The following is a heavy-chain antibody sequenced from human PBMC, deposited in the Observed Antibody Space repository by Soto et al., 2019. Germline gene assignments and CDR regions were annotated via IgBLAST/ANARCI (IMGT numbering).Heavy chain of an antibody. J-gene: IGHJ6*02. CDR2: LYPNSGGT. CDR1: GYTFTGYY. Sequence: VSSVKVSCKASGYTFTGYYMPWVRPAPGQGLEWMGWLYPNSGGTNYAQKFQGTVTMTRDTSINTAYMELSRLRSDDTAVYYCAREAGIRIIGVVTRYYRMDVWGQGTTVTVSS. D-gene: IGHD3-3*01. CDR3: AREAGIRIIGVVTRYYRMDV. V-gene: IGHV1-2*02.